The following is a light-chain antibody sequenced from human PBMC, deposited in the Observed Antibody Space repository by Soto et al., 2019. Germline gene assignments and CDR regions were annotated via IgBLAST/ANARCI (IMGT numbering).Light chain of an antibody. J-gene: IGLJ3*02. CDR3: CSYAGGYTFWV. V-gene: IGLV2-11*01. CDR2: DVN. Sequence: QSALTQPRSVSGSPGQSVTISCTGTSSDVGGYNYVSWYQQHPGKAPKVMIYDVNKRPSGVPDRFSGSKSGNTASLTISGLQAEEEADYHCCSYAGGYTFWVFGGGTKLTVL. CDR1: SSDVGGYNY.